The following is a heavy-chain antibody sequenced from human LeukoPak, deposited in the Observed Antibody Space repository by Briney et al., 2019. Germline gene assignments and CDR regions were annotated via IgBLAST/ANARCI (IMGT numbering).Heavy chain of an antibody. CDR2: IYGNGST. V-gene: IGHV4-4*07. J-gene: IGHJ3*02. D-gene: IGHD4-17*01. CDR3: ARPSFSDYDAFDI. CDR1: GDPISDYC. Sequence: SETLSLTCTVSGDPISDYCWTWIRQPAGKGLEWIGRIYGNGSTNYNPSLKSRVAMSIDTSKMQFSLKLRSVTAADTAVYYCARPSFSDYDAFDIWGQGTMVTVSS.